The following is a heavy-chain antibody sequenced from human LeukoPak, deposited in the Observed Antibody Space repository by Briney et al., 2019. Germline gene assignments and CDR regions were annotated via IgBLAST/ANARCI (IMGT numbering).Heavy chain of an antibody. J-gene: IGHJ6*02. V-gene: IGHV3-23*01. CDR1: GFTFIAYA. D-gene: IGHD3-10*02. Sequence: PGGSLRLSCEASGFTFIAYAMTSVRQAPGKGLEWVSSIGSDGKTHYSESVKGRFAISRDNSKSMLFLQLNSLRAEDTALYYCARDLHYYVSMDVRGQGTTVTVSS. CDR2: IGSDGKT. CDR3: ARDLHYYVSMDV.